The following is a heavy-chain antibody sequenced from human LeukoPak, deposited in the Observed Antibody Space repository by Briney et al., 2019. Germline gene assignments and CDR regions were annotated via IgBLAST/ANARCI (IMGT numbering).Heavy chain of an antibody. J-gene: IGHJ4*02. CDR3: AKCGLWFGEFFPFDY. CDR2: ISDSGGST. D-gene: IGHD3-10*01. Sequence: GGSLRLSCVASGFTFSRYVMSWVRQAPGKGLEWVSAISDSGGSTYFADSVKGRFTISRDNSKNTLYLQMNSLRAEDTAVYYCAKCGLWFGEFFPFDYWGQGTLVTVSS. CDR1: GFTFSRYV. V-gene: IGHV3-23*01.